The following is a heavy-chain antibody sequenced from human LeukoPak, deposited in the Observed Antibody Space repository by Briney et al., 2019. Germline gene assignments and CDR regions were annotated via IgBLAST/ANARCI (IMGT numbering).Heavy chain of an antibody. V-gene: IGHV4-34*01. Sequence: SETLSLTCAVYGGSFSGYYWSWIRQPPGKGLEWIGEINHSGSTNYNPSLKSRVTISVDTPKNQFSLKLSSVTAADTAVYYCARVPSPGGDWYFDLWGRGTLVTVSS. J-gene: IGHJ2*01. D-gene: IGHD3-10*01. CDR3: ARVPSPGGDWYFDL. CDR2: INHSGST. CDR1: GGSFSGYY.